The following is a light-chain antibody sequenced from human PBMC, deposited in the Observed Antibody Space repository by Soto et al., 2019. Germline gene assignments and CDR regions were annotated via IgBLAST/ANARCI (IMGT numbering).Light chain of an antibody. V-gene: IGKV1-5*01. CDR3: QQYVSAPIT. CDR2: DAS. Sequence: DIQMTQSPSTLSASVGDRVTITCRASQSISSWLAWYQQKPGKAPKLLIHDASSLESGVPSRFSGSGSGTEFTLTISSLQPDDFAVYYCQQYVSAPITFGQGTRLEIK. CDR1: QSISSW. J-gene: IGKJ5*01.